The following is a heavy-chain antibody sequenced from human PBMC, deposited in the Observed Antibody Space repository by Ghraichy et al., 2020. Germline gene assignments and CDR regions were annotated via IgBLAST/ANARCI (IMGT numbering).Heavy chain of an antibody. CDR3: SRGGYYGSGSYYSSPYY. CDR2: ICYDGSNN. J-gene: IGHJ4*02. V-gene: IGHV3-33*01. Sequence: LSLTCAASGFTFSSYGLHWVRQAPGKGLEWVADICYDGSNNYYADSVKGGFTISRDTSKNTLLRQMNSLRAEDTVVYYCSRGGYYGSGSYYSSPYYWGQGTLVTVSS. D-gene: IGHD3-10*01. CDR1: GFTFSSYG.